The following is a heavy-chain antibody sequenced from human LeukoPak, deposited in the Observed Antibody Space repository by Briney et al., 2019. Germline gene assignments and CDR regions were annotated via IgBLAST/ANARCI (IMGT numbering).Heavy chain of an antibody. D-gene: IGHD2-21*02. V-gene: IGHV3-9*01. Sequence: GGSLRLSCAASGFSFGGYALQWVRQAPGKGLEWVASISWNSGDIVHADSVKGRFTISRDNAKNSLYLQMDSLRTEDTALYYCVKSGGYATAIRYFDLWGRGTLVTVSS. CDR2: ISWNSGDI. CDR1: GFSFGGYA. J-gene: IGHJ2*01. CDR3: VKSGGYATAIRYFDL.